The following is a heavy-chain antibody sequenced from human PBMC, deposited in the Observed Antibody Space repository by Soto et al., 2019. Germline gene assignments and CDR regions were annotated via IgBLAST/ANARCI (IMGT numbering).Heavy chain of an antibody. V-gene: IGHV3-9*01. J-gene: IGHJ6*02. Sequence: PGGSLRLSCAASGFTFDDYAMHWVRQAPGKGLEWVSGISWNSGSIGYADSVKGRFTISRDNAKNSLYLQMNSLRAEDTALYYCAKDGSHCSSTSCYRWYYYGMDVWGQGTTVTVSS. CDR2: ISWNSGSI. CDR3: AKDGSHCSSTSCYRWYYYGMDV. D-gene: IGHD2-2*01. CDR1: GFTFDDYA.